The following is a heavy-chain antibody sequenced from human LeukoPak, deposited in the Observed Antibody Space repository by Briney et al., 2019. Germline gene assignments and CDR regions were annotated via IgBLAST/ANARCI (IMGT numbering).Heavy chain of an antibody. CDR1: GFIFSSYG. V-gene: IGHV3-30*18. CDR2: ISYDGSNK. D-gene: IGHD2-2*01. J-gene: IGHJ4*02. Sequence: PGGSLRLSCAASGFIFSSYGMHWVRQAPGKGLEWVAVISYDGSNKYYADSVKGRFTISRDNSKNTLYLQMNSLRAEDTAVYYCAKGPVVVPAAPFDYWGQGTLVTVSS. CDR3: AKGPVVVPAAPFDY.